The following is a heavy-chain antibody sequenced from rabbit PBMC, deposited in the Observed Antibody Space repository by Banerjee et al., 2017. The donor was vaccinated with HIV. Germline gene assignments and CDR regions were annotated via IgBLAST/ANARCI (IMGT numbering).Heavy chain of an antibody. D-gene: IGHD3-1*01. Sequence: QSLEESGGDLVKPEGSLTLTCTASGFSFSSSYYMCWVRQAPGKGLEWIACIYAGSSGSTYYASWAKGRFTISKTSSTTVTLQMTSLTAADTATYFCARDMGDLWGQGTLVTVS. J-gene: IGHJ4*01. CDR1: GFSFSSSYY. CDR3: ARDMGDL. CDR2: IYAGSSGST. V-gene: IGHV1S40*01.